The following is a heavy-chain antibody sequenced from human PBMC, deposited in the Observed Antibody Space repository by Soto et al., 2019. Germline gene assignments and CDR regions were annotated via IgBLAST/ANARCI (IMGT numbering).Heavy chain of an antibody. CDR3: ARMVFHCLRGSFDDYNFYGLDV. Sequence: SETLSLTCTVSGGSISSTDHYWGWIRQPPGKGLEWLGSIYYAGSTFHNPSLKRRATISVDTARNQFSLRLSSVTASDTAVYYCARMVFHCLRGSFDDYNFYGLDVWGQGTTVTVSS. CDR1: GGSISSTDHY. CDR2: IYYAGST. D-gene: IGHD2-15*01. J-gene: IGHJ6*02. V-gene: IGHV4-39*01.